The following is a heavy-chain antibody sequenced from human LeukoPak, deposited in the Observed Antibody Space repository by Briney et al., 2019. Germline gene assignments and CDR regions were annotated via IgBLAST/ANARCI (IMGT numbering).Heavy chain of an antibody. J-gene: IGHJ4*02. Sequence: PGGSLRLSCAASGFTFSTYGMSWVRQAPGKGLEWVSAISGSGGSTYYADSVKGRFTISRDNSKNTLYLQMNSLRAEDTAVYYCARGGIYDSSGYWGQGTLVTVSS. CDR3: ARGGIYDSSGY. D-gene: IGHD3-22*01. CDR1: GFTFSTYG. V-gene: IGHV3-23*01. CDR2: ISGSGGST.